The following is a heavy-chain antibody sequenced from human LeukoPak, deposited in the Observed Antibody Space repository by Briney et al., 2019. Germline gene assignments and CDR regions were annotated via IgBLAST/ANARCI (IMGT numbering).Heavy chain of an antibody. D-gene: IGHD2-2*01. J-gene: IGHJ5*02. V-gene: IGHV4-59*01. CDR1: GGSISSYY. Sequence: PSETLSLTCTVSGGSISSYYWSWIRQPPGKGLEWIGYIYYSGSTNYNPSLKSRVTISVDTSKNQFSLKLSSVTAEDTAVYYCARTSSRPTLTYNWFDPWGQGTLVTVSS. CDR2: IYYSGST. CDR3: ARTSSRPTLTYNWFDP.